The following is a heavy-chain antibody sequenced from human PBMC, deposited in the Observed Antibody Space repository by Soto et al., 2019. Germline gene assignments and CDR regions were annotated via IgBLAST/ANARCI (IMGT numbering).Heavy chain of an antibody. CDR3: ARDYTEYYDFWSGYYRGYYMDV. Sequence: QVQLVESGGGVVQPGRSLRLSCAASGFTFSSDGMHWVRQAPGKGLEWVAVIWYDGSNKYYADSVKGRFTISRDNSKNTLYLQMNSLRAEDTAVYYCARDYTEYYDFWSGYYRGYYMDVWGKGTTVTVSS. CDR1: GFTFSSDG. J-gene: IGHJ6*03. D-gene: IGHD3-3*01. V-gene: IGHV3-33*01. CDR2: IWYDGSNK.